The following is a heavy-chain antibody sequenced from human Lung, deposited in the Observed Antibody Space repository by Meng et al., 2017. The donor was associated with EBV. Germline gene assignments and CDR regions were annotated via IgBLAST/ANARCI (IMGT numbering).Heavy chain of an antibody. J-gene: IGHJ4*02. D-gene: IGHD6-19*01. Sequence: HVQLQGSGQGLVNPSAPLSLTCTVSGGSFNNSYWCWIRQRPGKGLEWIGYIYYSGSTFYTPSLKSRATLSVDTSKNQFSLKLNSVTAADTAVYYCARLRLVWMFDYWGQGALVTVSS. CDR3: ARLRLVWMFDY. CDR1: GGSFNNSY. V-gene: IGHV4-59*06. CDR2: IYYSGST.